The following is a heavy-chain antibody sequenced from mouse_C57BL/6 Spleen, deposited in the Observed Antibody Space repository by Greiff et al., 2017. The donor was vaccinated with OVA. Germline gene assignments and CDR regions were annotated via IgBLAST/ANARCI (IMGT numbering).Heavy chain of an antibody. Sequence: QVQLQQPGAELVRPGSSVKLSCKASGYTFTSYWMQWVKQRPIQGLEWIGKIDPSDSETNYNQKFKDKATLTVDKSSSTAYMQLSSLTSEDSAVYYCAKSGGYYAMEYWGQGPSVTASS. CDR1: GYTFTSYW. CDR3: AKSGGYYAMEY. J-gene: IGHJ4*01. V-gene: IGHV1-52*01. CDR2: IDPSDSET. D-gene: IGHD4-1*01.